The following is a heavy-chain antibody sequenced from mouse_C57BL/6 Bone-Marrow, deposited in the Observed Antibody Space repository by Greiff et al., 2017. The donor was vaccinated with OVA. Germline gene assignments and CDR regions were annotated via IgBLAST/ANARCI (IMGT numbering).Heavy chain of an antibody. CDR3: ARAYDPYYYAMDY. J-gene: IGHJ4*01. D-gene: IGHD2-3*01. V-gene: IGHV5-4*01. CDR1: GFTFSSYA. Sequence: EVQVVESGGGLVKPGGSLKLSCAASGFTFSSYAMSWVRQTPEKRLEWVATISDGGSYTYYPDNVKGRFTISRDNAKNNLYLQMSHLKSEDTAMYYCARAYDPYYYAMDYWGQGTSVTVSS. CDR2: ISDGGSYT.